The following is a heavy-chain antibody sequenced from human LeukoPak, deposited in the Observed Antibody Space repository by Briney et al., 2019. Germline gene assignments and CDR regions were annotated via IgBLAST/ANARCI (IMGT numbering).Heavy chain of an antibody. J-gene: IGHJ4*02. Sequence: GGSLRLSCAASGFIFRNYAMSWVRQGPGQGPEWVTAISGNDDSTYYADSVKGRFTISRDNSRNTLYLQMNSLRAEDTAIYYCAKGGSGVPRALASWGQGILVTVSS. CDR3: AKGGSGVPRALAS. V-gene: IGHV3-23*01. D-gene: IGHD2-15*01. CDR2: ISGNDDST. CDR1: GFIFRNYA.